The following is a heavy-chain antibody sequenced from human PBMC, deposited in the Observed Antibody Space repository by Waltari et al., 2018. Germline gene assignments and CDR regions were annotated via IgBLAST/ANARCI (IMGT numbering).Heavy chain of an antibody. CDR3: ALRFQQGGAFDI. Sequence: QVQLVQSGAEVKKPGASVKVSCKVSGYTLTALSIPWVRQAPGKGLEWMGGFEPEDGETIYAQKFQGRVTMTEDTSTDTAYMELSSLRSEDTAVYYCALRFQQGGAFDIWGQGTMVTVSS. CDR1: GYTLTALS. D-gene: IGHD2-21*01. V-gene: IGHV1-24*01. CDR2: FEPEDGET. J-gene: IGHJ3*02.